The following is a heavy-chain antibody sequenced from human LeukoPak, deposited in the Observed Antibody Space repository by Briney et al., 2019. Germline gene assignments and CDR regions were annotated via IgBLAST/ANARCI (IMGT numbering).Heavy chain of an antibody. J-gene: IGHJ4*02. CDR3: ARGYGYSSGRYYFDY. D-gene: IGHD6-19*01. CDR1: GYTFTGYY. V-gene: IGHV1-2*02. CDR2: INPNSGGT. Sequence: ASVKVSCKASGYTFTGYYMHWVRQAPGQGLEWMGWINPNSGGTNYAQKFQARVTMTTDTSTSTAYMELRSLRSDDTALYYCARGYGYSSGRYYFDYWGQGTLVTVSS.